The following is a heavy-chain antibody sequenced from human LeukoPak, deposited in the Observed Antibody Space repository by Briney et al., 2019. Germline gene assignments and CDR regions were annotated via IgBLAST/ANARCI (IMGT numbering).Heavy chain of an antibody. Sequence: GGSLRLSCAASGFTFSSYWMHWVRQAPGKGVVWVSRINSDGSSTSYADSVKGRFTISRDNAKNTLYLQMNSLRAEDTAVYYCARGRYCGGDYWGQGTLVTVSS. CDR3: ARGRYCGGDY. D-gene: IGHD2-21*01. CDR1: GFTFSSYW. V-gene: IGHV3-74*01. CDR2: INSDGSST. J-gene: IGHJ4*02.